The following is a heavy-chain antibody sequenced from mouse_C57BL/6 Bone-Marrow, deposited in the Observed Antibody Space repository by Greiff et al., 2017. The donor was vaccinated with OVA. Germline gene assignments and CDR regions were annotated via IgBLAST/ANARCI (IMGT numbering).Heavy chain of an antibody. CDR3: AREQRYGSSYYAMDY. J-gene: IGHJ4*01. D-gene: IGHD1-1*01. V-gene: IGHV5-16*01. CDR1: GFTFSDYY. CDR2: INYDGSST. Sequence: EVQRVESEGGLVQPGSSMKLSCTASGFTFSDYYMAWVRQVPEKGLEWVANINYDGSSTYYLASLKSRFIISSDNAKNILYLQMSSRKSEDTATYYCAREQRYGSSYYAMDYWGQGTSVTVSS.